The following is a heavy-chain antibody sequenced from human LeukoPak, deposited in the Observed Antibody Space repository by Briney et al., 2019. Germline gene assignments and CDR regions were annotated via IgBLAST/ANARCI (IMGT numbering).Heavy chain of an antibody. D-gene: IGHD6-19*01. CDR1: GFTFSSYG. V-gene: IGHV3-30*18. CDR2: ISYDGSNK. J-gene: IGHJ4*02. Sequence: PGGSLRLSCAASGFTFSSYGMHWVRQAPGKGLEWVAVISYDGSNKYYADSVKGRSTISRDNSKNTLYLQMNSLRAEDTAVYYCAKDGSGCFDYWGQGTLVTVSS. CDR3: AKDGSGCFDY.